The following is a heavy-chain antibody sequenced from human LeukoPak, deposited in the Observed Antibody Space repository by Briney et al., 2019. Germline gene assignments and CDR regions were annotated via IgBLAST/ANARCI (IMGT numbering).Heavy chain of an antibody. CDR2: VYTSGST. CDR3: AGDVGYYDSSGYYYYFDY. J-gene: IGHJ4*02. CDR1: GGSISSYY. Sequence: SSETLSLTCTVSGGSISSYYWSWIRQPAGKGLEWIGRVYTSGSTNYNPSLKSRVTMSVDTSKNQFSLKLSSVTAADTAVYYCAGDVGYYDSSGYYYYFDYWGQGTLVTVSS. V-gene: IGHV4-4*07. D-gene: IGHD3-22*01.